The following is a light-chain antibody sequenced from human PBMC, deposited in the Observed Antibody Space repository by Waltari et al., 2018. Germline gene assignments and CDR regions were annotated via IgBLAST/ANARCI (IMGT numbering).Light chain of an antibody. V-gene: IGLV2-23*02. CDR1: SRYIGRYDI. CDR3: CSYAGNYVWV. J-gene: IGLJ3*02. CDR2: DVS. Sequence: QSALTQPAAVSGSPGQSVTISCTGASRYIGRYDIVSWYQQHPGNAPKLVISDVSKRPSGVSDRFSGSKSGDTASLTISGLQFEDEADYYCCSYAGNYVWVFGGGTRLTVL.